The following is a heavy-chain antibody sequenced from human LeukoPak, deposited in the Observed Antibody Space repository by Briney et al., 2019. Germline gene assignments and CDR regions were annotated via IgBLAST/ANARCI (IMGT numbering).Heavy chain of an antibody. CDR2: ISYDGSNK. CDR1: GFTFNSYG. J-gene: IGHJ6*04. V-gene: IGHV3-30*18. Sequence: GGSLRLSCAASGFTFNSYGMHWVRQAPGKGLEWVAVISYDGSNKYYADSVKGRFTISRDNSKNTLYLQMNSLRAEDTAVYYCAELGITMIGGVWGKGTTVTVSS. CDR3: AELGITMIGGV. D-gene: IGHD3-10*02.